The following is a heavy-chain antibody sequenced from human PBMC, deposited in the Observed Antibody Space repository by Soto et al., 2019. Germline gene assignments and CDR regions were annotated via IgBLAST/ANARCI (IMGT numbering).Heavy chain of an antibody. CDR2: IIPIFGTA. V-gene: IGHV1-69*06. D-gene: IGHD3-10*01. J-gene: IGHJ4*02. CDR1: GGTFSSYA. Sequence: QVQLVQSGAEVKKPGSSVKVSCKASGGTFSSYAISWVRQAPGQGLEWMGGIIPIFGTANYAQKFQGRVTITADKSTSTAYMELSSLRSEDTAVYYCTTDLSLVRGVHHPRDYWGQGTLVTVSS. CDR3: TTDLSLVRGVHHPRDY.